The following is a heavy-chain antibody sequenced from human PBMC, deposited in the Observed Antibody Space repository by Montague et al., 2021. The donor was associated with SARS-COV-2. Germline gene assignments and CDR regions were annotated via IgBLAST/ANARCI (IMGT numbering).Heavy chain of an antibody. Sequence: TLSLTCTVSGGSISSGSYYWSWIRQPAGKGLEWIGRIYTSGSTNYNPSLKSRVTISVDTSKNQFSLKLSSVTAADTAVYYCASLSWLLGAFDIWGQGTMVTVSS. CDR3: ASLSWLLGAFDI. V-gene: IGHV4-61*02. J-gene: IGHJ3*02. CDR2: IYTSGST. CDR1: GGSISSGSYY. D-gene: IGHD5-12*01.